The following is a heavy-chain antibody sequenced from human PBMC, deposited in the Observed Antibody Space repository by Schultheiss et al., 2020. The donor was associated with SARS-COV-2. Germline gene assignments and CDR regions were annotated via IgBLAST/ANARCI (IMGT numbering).Heavy chain of an antibody. Sequence: SETLSLTCTVSGGSISSYYWSWIRQPPGKGLEWIGYIYYSGSTNYNPSLKSRVTISVDTSKNQFSLKLSSVTAADTAVYYCARDLRSRSVVAATPEGWFDPWGQGTLVTVSS. CDR2: IYYSGST. V-gene: IGHV4-59*12. CDR3: ARDLRSRSVVAATPEGWFDP. J-gene: IGHJ5*02. CDR1: GGSISSYY. D-gene: IGHD2-15*01.